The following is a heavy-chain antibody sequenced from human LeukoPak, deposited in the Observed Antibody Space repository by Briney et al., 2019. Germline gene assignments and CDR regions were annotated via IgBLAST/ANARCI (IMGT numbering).Heavy chain of an antibody. CDR1: GGSIISGDNY. CDR3: TKARHYDIMTGYYRTGYFDY. J-gene: IGHJ4*02. CDR2: IFYSVST. Sequence: SQTLSLTCTVSGGSIISGDNYWSWVRQPPGKGLEWIGNIFYSVSTYYNPSLQSRVTISLDTSKNQFSLMLSSVTAADTAVYFCTKARHYDIMTGYYRTGYFDYWGQGILVTVSS. V-gene: IGHV4-30-4*01. D-gene: IGHD3-9*01.